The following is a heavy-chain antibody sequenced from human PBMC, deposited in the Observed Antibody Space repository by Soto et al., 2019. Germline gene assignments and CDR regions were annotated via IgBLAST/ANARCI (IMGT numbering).Heavy chain of an antibody. CDR1: GYTFTSYG. V-gene: IGHV1-18*01. J-gene: IGHJ5*02. Sequence: GASVKVSCKASGYTFTSYGISWVRQAPGQGLEWMGWISPYNGNTNYAQKLQGRVTMTADESTSTAYMELSSLRSEDTAVYYCARGAFEYSSSDNNWFDPWGQGTLVTVSS. CDR2: ISPYNGNT. CDR3: ARGAFEYSSSDNNWFDP. D-gene: IGHD6-6*01.